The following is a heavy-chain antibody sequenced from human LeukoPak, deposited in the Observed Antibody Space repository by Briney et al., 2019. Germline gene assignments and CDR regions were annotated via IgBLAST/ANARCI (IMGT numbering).Heavy chain of an antibody. D-gene: IGHD3-9*01. CDR3: AKDLPHILSGGGPSAFDI. CDR2: ISWNSGSI. CDR1: GFTFDDYA. J-gene: IGHJ3*02. Sequence: PGGSLRLSCAASGFTFDDYAMHWVRQAPGKGLEWVSGISWNSGSIGYADSVKGRFTISRDNAKNSLYLQMNSLRAEDTALYYCAKDLPHILSGGGPSAFDIWGQGTMVTVSS. V-gene: IGHV3-9*01.